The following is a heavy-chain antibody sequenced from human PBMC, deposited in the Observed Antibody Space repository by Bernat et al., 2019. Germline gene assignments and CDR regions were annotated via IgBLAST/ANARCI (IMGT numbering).Heavy chain of an antibody. D-gene: IGHD5-18*01. V-gene: IGHV3-33*01. CDR3: ARESRDVETAMAPLLDSMGFDP. CDR2: IWYDGSNK. Sequence: QVQLVESGGGVVQPGRSLRLSCAASGFTFSSYGMHWVRQAPGKGLEWVAVIWYDGSNKYYADSVKGRFTISRDNSKNTLYLQMNSLRAEDTAVYYCARESRDVETAMAPLLDSMGFDPWGQGTLVTVSS. CDR1: GFTFSSYG. J-gene: IGHJ5*02.